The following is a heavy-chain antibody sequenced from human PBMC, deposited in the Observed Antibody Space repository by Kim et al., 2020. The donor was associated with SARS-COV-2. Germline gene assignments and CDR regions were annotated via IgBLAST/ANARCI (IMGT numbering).Heavy chain of an antibody. D-gene: IGHD3-22*01. CDR1: GGSFSGYY. CDR3: AKGRRMIVVVISRANWFDP. J-gene: IGHJ5*02. V-gene: IGHV4-34*01. CDR2: INHSGST. Sequence: SETLSLTCAVYGGSFSGYYWSWIRQPPGKGLEWIGEINHSGSTNYNPSLKSRVTISVDTSKNQFSLKLSSVTAADTAVYYCAKGRRMIVVVISRANWFDPWGQGTLVTVSS.